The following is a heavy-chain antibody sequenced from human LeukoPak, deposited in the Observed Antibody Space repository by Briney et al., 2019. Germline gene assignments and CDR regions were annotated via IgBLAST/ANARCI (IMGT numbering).Heavy chain of an antibody. CDR2: INHSGST. J-gene: IGHJ4*02. CDR1: GGSFSGYY. CDR3: VRLVGGDIDY. Sequence: PSETLSLTCAVYGGSFSGYYWSWIRQPPGKGLEWIGEINHSGSTNYNPSLKSRVTISADTSKNQFSLQLNSVTPEDTAVYFCVRLVGGDIDYWGQGTLVTVSS. V-gene: IGHV4-34*01. D-gene: IGHD2-21*01.